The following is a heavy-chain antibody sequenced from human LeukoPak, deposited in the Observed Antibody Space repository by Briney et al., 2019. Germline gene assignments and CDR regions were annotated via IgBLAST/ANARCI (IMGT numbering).Heavy chain of an antibody. V-gene: IGHV3-20*04. J-gene: IGHJ4*02. CDR1: GFTFDDYA. Sequence: GGSLRLSCAASGFTFDDYAMHWVRQAPGKGLEWVSGINWNGGSTGYADSVKGRFTISRDNAKNSLYLQMNSLRAEDTALYYCARAFSSFWPIDYWGQGTLVTVSS. CDR2: INWNGGST. D-gene: IGHD6-6*01. CDR3: ARAFSSFWPIDY.